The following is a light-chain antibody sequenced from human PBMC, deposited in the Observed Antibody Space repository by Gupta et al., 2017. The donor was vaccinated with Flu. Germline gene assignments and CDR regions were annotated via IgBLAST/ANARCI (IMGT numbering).Light chain of an antibody. CDR1: QSVLYTSNNKNY. Sequence: ICKSSQSVLYTSNNKNYLAWYQHKPGQPPRLLIYWASTRESGVPDRFSGSGSGTDFTLTISSLQAEDVAVYYCHQYKTAPWTFGQGTKVDLK. V-gene: IGKV4-1*01. J-gene: IGKJ1*01. CDR3: HQYKTAPWT. CDR2: WAS.